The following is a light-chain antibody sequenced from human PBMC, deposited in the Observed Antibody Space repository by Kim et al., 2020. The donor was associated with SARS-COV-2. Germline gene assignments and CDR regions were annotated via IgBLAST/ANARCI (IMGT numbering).Light chain of an antibody. CDR2: RNN. V-gene: IGLV1-47*01. CDR1: SSNIGINY. J-gene: IGLJ2*01. CDR3: AAWDDSLSGVL. Sequence: GQRFTISCSGSSSNIGINYVYWYQQLPGTAPKLLIYRNNQRPSGVPDRFSGSKSGTSASLAISGLRSEDEADYYCAAWDDSLSGVLFGGGTQLTVL.